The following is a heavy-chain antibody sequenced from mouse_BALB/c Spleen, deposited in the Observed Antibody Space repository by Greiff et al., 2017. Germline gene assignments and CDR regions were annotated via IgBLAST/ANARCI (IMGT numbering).Heavy chain of an antibody. CDR2: IYWDDDK. J-gene: IGHJ3*01. V-gene: IGHV8-12*01. CDR1: GFSLSTSGMG. Sequence: QVTLKECGPGILQPSQTLSLTCSFSGFSLSTSGMGVSWIRQPSGKGLEWLAHIYWDDDKRYNPSLKSRLTISKDTSRNQVFLKITSVDTADTATYYCARDYVGFAYWGQGTLVTVSA. CDR3: ARDYVGFAY. D-gene: IGHD1-1*01.